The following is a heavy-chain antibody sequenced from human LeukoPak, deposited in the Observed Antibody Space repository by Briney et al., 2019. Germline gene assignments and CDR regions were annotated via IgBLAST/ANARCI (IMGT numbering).Heavy chain of an antibody. D-gene: IGHD6-13*01. Sequence: PEASVKVSCKASGYTFTGYYMHWVRQAPGQGLEWMGRINPNSGGTNYAQKFQGRVTMTRDTSISTAYMELSRLRSDDTAVYYCARDSSSWDDAFDIWGQGTMVTVSS. CDR2: INPNSGGT. CDR1: GYTFTGYY. J-gene: IGHJ3*02. V-gene: IGHV1-2*06. CDR3: ARDSSSWDDAFDI.